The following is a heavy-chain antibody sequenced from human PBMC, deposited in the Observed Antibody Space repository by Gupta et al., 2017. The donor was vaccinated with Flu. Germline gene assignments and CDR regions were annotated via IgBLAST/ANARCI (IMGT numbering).Heavy chain of an antibody. CDR2: ISYDGSNK. Sequence: QVQLVESGGGVVQPGRSLRLSCAASGFTFSSYGMHWVRQAPGKGLEWVAVISYDGSNKYYADSVKGRFTISRDNSKNTLYLQMNSLRAEDTAVYYCAKDYDFWSGYSGFSGMDVWGQGTTVTVSS. V-gene: IGHV3-30*18. CDR1: GFTFSSYG. J-gene: IGHJ6*02. D-gene: IGHD3-3*01. CDR3: AKDYDFWSGYSGFSGMDV.